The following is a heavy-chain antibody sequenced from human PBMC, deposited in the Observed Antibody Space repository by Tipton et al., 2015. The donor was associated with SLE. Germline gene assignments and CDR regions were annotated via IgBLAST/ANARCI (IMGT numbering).Heavy chain of an antibody. D-gene: IGHD4/OR15-4a*01. CDR2: INHSGST. CDR1: GGSFSVYY. V-gene: IGHV4-34*01. J-gene: IGHJ4*02. CDR3: ARRCAKGLGY. Sequence: TLSLTCAFYGGSFSVYYWTWIRQPPGRGLEWIGEINHSGSTNYNPSLKSRVTISVDTSKNQFSLKLSSVTAADAAVYYCARRCAKGLGYWGQGTLVTVSS.